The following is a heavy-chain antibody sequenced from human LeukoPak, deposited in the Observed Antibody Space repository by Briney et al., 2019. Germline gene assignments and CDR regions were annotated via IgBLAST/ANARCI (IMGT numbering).Heavy chain of an antibody. CDR2: INSDGSIT. J-gene: IGHJ4*02. V-gene: IGHV3-74*01. CDR1: GFTFSSYW. CDR3: ARVRGGSYQSLAHFDY. Sequence: GGSLTLSCAASGFTFSSYWMHWVRQAPGKGLVWVSRINSDGSITDYADSVKGRFTISRDNAKNTLYLQMNSLRAEDTAVFYCARVRGGSYQSLAHFDYWGQGTLVTVSS. D-gene: IGHD1-26*01.